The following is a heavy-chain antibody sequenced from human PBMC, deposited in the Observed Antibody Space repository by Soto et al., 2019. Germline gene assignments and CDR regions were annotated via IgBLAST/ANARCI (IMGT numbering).Heavy chain of an antibody. Sequence: SVKVSCKASGGTFSSYAISWVRQAPGQGLEWMGGIIPIFGTANYAQKFQGRVTITADESTSTAYMELSSLRSEDTAVYYCATSTVTTASFYYYGMDVWGQGTTVTVSS. CDR1: GGTFSSYA. V-gene: IGHV1-69*13. CDR3: ATSTVTTASFYYYGMDV. J-gene: IGHJ6*02. D-gene: IGHD4-4*01. CDR2: IIPIFGTA.